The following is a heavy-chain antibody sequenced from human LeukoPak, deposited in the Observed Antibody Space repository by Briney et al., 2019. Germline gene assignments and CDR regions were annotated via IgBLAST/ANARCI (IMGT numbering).Heavy chain of an antibody. CDR2: IYYSGST. CDR1: GGSISSSSYY. Sequence: SETLSLTCTVSGGSISSSSYYWGWIRQPPGKGLEWIGSIYYSGSTYYNPSLKSRVTISVDTSKNQFSLKLSSVTAADTAVYYCARDKGGNSEGYYYYYMDVWGKGTTVTVSS. D-gene: IGHD4-23*01. J-gene: IGHJ6*03. V-gene: IGHV4-39*07. CDR3: ARDKGGNSEGYYYYYMDV.